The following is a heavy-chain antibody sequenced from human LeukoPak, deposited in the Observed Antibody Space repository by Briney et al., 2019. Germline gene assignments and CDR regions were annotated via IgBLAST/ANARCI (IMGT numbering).Heavy chain of an antibody. V-gene: IGHV4-39*01. D-gene: IGHD6-13*01. J-gene: IGHJ3*02. CDR3: ARQGQQLDAFDI. CDR1: GGSISSSSYY. Sequence: SETLSLTCTVSGGSISSSSYYWGWIRQPPGKGLEWIGGIYYSGSTYYNPSLKSRVTISVDTSKNQFSLKLSSVTAADTAVYYCARQGQQLDAFDIWGQGTMVTVSS. CDR2: IYYSGST.